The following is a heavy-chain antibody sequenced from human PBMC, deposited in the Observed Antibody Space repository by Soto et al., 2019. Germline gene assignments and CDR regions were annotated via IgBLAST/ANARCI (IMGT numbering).Heavy chain of an antibody. J-gene: IGHJ4*02. D-gene: IGHD3-10*01. CDR1: GGSISSGGYS. V-gene: IGHV4-30-2*01. CDR2: VFHSGST. CDR3: DRRSYGAGSDH. Sequence: PSETLSLTCAVSGGSISSGGYSWSWIRQPPGKGLEWIGYVFHSGSTYYSPSLQSRVTISIDGSKNQFYLELASVTAADTAVYYCDRRSYGAGSDHWGQGILVTVSS.